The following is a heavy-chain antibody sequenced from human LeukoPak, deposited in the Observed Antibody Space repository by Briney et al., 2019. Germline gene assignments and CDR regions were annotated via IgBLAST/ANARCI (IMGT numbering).Heavy chain of an antibody. V-gene: IGHV3-30*04. CDR3: AKDRHPARTDGYYFDY. Sequence: PGRSLRLSCAASGFTFSRNAMHWVRQAPGKGLQWVAVISYDGSDRYYADSVKGRFTVSRDNSKNTLYLQMNSLRAEDTAVYYCAKDRHPARTDGYYFDYWGQGTLVTVSS. J-gene: IGHJ4*02. CDR2: ISYDGSDR. CDR1: GFTFSRNA. D-gene: IGHD1-14*01.